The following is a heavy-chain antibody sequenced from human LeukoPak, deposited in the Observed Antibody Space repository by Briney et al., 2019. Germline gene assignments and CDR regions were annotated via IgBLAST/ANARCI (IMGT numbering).Heavy chain of an antibody. CDR1: GXXXXXXG. CDR2: ISAYNGNT. J-gene: IGHJ4*02. CDR3: ARGGITMEFDY. D-gene: IGHD3-10*01. V-gene: IGHV1-18*01. Sequence: GASXKVXCKASGXXXXXXGXXXVXQAPGXXXXWLGWISAYNGNTNYAQKLQGRVTMTTDTSTSTAYMELRSLRSDDTAVYYRARGGITMEFDYWGQGTLVTVSS.